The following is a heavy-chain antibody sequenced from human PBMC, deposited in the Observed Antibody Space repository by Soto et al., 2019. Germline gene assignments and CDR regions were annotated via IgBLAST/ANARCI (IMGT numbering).Heavy chain of an antibody. Sequence: EVPLVESGGGVVQPGGSLRLSCTASGFTFNTHWMHWVRQAPGKGLVWVSRIDFDGITTNYADSVKGRLTVSRDNAKNTVYLHGNTLRDEDTAVYYCARGGAMGVDYWGQGTLVTVSS. CDR3: ARGGAMGVDY. CDR2: IDFDGITT. V-gene: IGHV3-74*01. J-gene: IGHJ4*02. D-gene: IGHD1-26*01. CDR1: GFTFNTHW.